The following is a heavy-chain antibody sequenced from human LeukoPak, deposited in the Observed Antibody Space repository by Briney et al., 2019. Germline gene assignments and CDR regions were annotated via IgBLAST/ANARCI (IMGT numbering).Heavy chain of an antibody. CDR1: GGSISSYY. Sequence: PSETLSLTCTVSGGSISSYYWSWIRQPAGKGLEWIGRIYTSGSTNYNPSLKSRVTMSVDTSKNQFSLKLSSVTAADTAVYYCARGIAACPASFNYYYYMDVRGKGTTVTVSS. D-gene: IGHD6-6*01. CDR3: ARGIAACPASFNYYYYMDV. V-gene: IGHV4-4*07. CDR2: IYTSGST. J-gene: IGHJ6*03.